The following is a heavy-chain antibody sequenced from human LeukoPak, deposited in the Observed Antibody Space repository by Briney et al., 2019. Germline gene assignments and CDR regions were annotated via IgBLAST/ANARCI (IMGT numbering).Heavy chain of an antibody. Sequence: GESLKISCKGSGYSFTSYWISWVRQVPGKGLEWMGRIDPSDSYTNYSPSFQGHVTISADKSISTAYLQWSSLKASDTAMYYCARGTPTGGSGSYYSFDYWGQGTLVTVSS. D-gene: IGHD3-10*01. V-gene: IGHV5-10-1*01. CDR1: GYSFTSYW. CDR3: ARGTPTGGSGSYYSFDY. J-gene: IGHJ4*02. CDR2: IDPSDSYT.